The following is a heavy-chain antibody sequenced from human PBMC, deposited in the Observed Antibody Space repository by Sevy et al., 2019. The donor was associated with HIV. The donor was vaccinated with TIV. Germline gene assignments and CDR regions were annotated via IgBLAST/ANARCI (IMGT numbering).Heavy chain of an antibody. CDR2: ISKDGTNK. J-gene: IGHJ1*01. Sequence: GGSLRLSCSASGFNISPYALHWVRQTPGKGLQWLAVISKDGTNKDYADFVKGRFSLSRDNSKNTLYLQMNSLRAEDTAVYYCAKDSGSYYDEYFQHWGQGTLVTVSS. CDR3: AKDSGSYYDEYFQH. D-gene: IGHD1-26*01. V-gene: IGHV3-30-3*02. CDR1: GFNISPYA.